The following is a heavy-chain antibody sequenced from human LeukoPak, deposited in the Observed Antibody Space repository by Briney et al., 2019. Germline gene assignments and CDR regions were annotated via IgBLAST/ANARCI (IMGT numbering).Heavy chain of an antibody. V-gene: IGHV3-21*01. CDR1: GFTFSSYS. Sequence: GGPLRLSCAASGFTFSSYSMNWVRQAPGKGLEWVSSISSSSSYIYYADSVKGRFTISRDNAKNSLYLQMNSLRAEDTAVYYCAREYDSSGYTTFDYWGQGTLVTVSS. D-gene: IGHD3-22*01. CDR3: AREYDSSGYTTFDY. J-gene: IGHJ4*02. CDR2: ISSSSSYI.